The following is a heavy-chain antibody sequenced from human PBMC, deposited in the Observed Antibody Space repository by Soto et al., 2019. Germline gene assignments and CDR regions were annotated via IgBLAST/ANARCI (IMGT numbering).Heavy chain of an antibody. Sequence: EVQLLESGGGLVQAGGSLSLSCAASGFPFSSYAMGWVRQAPGKGLEWGSSIDSSGGSTYYADSVKGRFTMSRDKSMNTLYLQMNSLRAEDTAVYYCARRLLGATVTYFDYWGQGTLVTVSS. V-gene: IGHV3-23*01. D-gene: IGHD1-26*01. CDR3: ARRLLGATVTYFDY. CDR2: IDSSGGST. J-gene: IGHJ4*01. CDR1: GFPFSSYA.